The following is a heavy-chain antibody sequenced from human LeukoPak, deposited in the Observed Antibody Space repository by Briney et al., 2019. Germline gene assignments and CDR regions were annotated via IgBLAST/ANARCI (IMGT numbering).Heavy chain of an antibody. CDR3: ARARWGSTSPFDY. CDR2: IYSSGST. CDR1: GGSISSGGYY. D-gene: IGHD7-27*01. J-gene: IGHJ4*02. Sequence: PSGTLSLTCAVSGGSISSGGYYWSWIRQHPGNGLEWIGYIYSSGSTYYNPSLKRRVTISVDTSKNQFSLKLTSVTAADTAVYYCARARWGSTSPFDYWGQGTLVTVSS. V-gene: IGHV4-31*11.